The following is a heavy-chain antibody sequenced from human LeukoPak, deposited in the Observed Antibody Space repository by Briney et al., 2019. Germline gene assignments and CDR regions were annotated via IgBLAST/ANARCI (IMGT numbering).Heavy chain of an antibody. CDR2: IYSSGSA. J-gene: IGHJ4*02. V-gene: IGHV4-39*07. D-gene: IGHD4-23*01. Sequence: PSETLSLTCTVSGGSINSNNYYWGWIRQPPGKGLEWIGSIYSSGSAYYNPSLKSRVTISVDTSKNQFSLRLRSVTAADTAVYYCARAAIGSNSEFDYWGQGTLVTVSS. CDR3: ARAAIGSNSEFDY. CDR1: GGSINSNNYY.